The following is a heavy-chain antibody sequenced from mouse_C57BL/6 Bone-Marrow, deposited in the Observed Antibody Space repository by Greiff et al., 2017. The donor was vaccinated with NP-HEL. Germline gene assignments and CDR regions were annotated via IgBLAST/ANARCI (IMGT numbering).Heavy chain of an antibody. CDR2: IDPSDSYT. CDR1: GYTFTSYW. CDR3: ARPAVVAEGWFAY. V-gene: IGHV1-59*01. J-gene: IGHJ3*01. Sequence: QVQLQQPGAELVRPGTSVKLSCKASGYTFTSYWMHWVKQRPGQGLEWIGGIDPSDSYTNYNQKFKGKATLTVDTSSSTAYMQLSSLTSEDSAVYYCARPAVVAEGWFAYWGQGTLVTVSA. D-gene: IGHD1-1*01.